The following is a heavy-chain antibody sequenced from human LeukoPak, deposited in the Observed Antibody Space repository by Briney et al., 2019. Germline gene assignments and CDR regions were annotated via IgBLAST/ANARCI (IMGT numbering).Heavy chain of an antibody. CDR3: ARTLLAVAATGY. CDR1: GFTFSSYA. D-gene: IGHD6-19*01. J-gene: IGHJ4*01. Sequence: GGSLRLSCAASGFTFSSYAMHWVRQAPGKGLEWVAVISYDGSNKYYADSVKGRFTISRDNAKNSLYLQMNSLRAEDTAVYYCARTLLAVAATGYWGQGTLVTVSS. V-gene: IGHV3-30-3*01. CDR2: ISYDGSNK.